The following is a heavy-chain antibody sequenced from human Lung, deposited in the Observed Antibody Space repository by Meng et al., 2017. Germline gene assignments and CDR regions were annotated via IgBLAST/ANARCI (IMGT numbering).Heavy chain of an antibody. D-gene: IGHD5-24*01. V-gene: IGHV4-34*01. CDR2: INHSGST. Sequence: QVQLQQGGAGLLKPSETLSLACVVSGGSFSDYYWSWIRQPPGKGLEWIGEINHSGSTNYNPSLESRATISVDTSQNNLSLKLSSVTAADSAVYYCARGPTKMAHDFDYWGQGTLVTVSS. CDR3: ARGPTKMAHDFDY. CDR1: GGSFSDYY. J-gene: IGHJ4*02.